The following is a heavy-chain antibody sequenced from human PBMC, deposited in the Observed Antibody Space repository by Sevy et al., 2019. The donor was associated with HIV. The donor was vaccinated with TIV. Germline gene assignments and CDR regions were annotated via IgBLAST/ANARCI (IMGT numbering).Heavy chain of an antibody. Sequence: GESLKISCAASGFSFSAYGMHWVRQAPGKGLEWVTFIRYDGSTRYYADSVKGRFTISRDNLRSTQYLEMNSLRAEDTAVYYCVKGLGMVQGALLSDDTWGQGTMVTVSS. J-gene: IGHJ3*02. CDR2: IRYDGSTR. D-gene: IGHD3-10*01. CDR3: VKGLGMVQGALLSDDT. V-gene: IGHV3-30*02. CDR1: GFSFSAYG.